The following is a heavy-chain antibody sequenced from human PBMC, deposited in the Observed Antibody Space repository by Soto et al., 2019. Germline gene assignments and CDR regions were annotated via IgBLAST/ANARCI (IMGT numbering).Heavy chain of an antibody. CDR3: ARDPHCSGGSCYYAESFQH. J-gene: IGHJ1*01. V-gene: IGHV3-48*03. CDR2: ISSSGHTI. CDR1: GFTFSSYE. Sequence: QPGGSLRLSCAASGFTFSSYEMNWVRQAPGKGLEWVSYISSSGHTIYYADSVKGRFTISRDNAKNSLYLQMNSLRAEDTAVYYCARDPHCSGGSCYYAESFQHWGQGTLVTVSS. D-gene: IGHD2-15*01.